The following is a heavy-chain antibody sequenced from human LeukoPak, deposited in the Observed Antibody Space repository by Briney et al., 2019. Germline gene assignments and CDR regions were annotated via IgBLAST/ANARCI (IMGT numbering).Heavy chain of an antibody. D-gene: IGHD5-18*01. J-gene: IGHJ4*02. V-gene: IGHV3-23*01. Sequence: PGGSLRLSSAASGFIFNNYAMTWVRQAPGKGLEWVSVINGGGSSYYADSVKGRFTVSRDNSKNTLYLQMNSLRDEDTAVYYCAKGQGYNYGDSIDYWGQGTLVTVSS. CDR1: GFIFNNYA. CDR3: AKGQGYNYGDSIDY. CDR2: INGGGSS.